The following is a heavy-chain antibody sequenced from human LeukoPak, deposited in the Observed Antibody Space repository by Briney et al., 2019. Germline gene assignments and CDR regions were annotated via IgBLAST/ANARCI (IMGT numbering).Heavy chain of an antibody. D-gene: IGHD3-10*01. CDR3: ARVPRRGDQFDP. J-gene: IGHJ5*02. CDR1: GYTFTSYD. V-gene: IGHV1-8*01. Sequence: ASVTVSCKASGYTFTSYDINWVRQAAGQGLEWMGWMNPQSGDTDYAQKFQGRVTMTRSPPITTAYMELNSLTYEDTAVYYCARVPRRGDQFDPWGQGTLVTVSS. CDR2: MNPQSGDT.